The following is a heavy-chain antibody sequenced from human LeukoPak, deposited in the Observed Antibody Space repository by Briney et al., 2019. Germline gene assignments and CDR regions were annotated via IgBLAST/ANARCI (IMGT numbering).Heavy chain of an antibody. V-gene: IGHV3-30*04. CDR3: ARGNPHGSGSHYPADQ. CDR1: GFTFSSYA. D-gene: IGHD3-10*01. CDR2: LSYDGSNK. J-gene: IGHJ4*02. Sequence: PGGSLRLSCAASGFTFSSYAMHWVRQAPGKGLEWVAVLSYDGSNKYYADSVKGRFTISRDNSRNTLYLQMNSLRVEDTAVYYCARGNPHGSGSHYPADQWGQGTLVTVSS.